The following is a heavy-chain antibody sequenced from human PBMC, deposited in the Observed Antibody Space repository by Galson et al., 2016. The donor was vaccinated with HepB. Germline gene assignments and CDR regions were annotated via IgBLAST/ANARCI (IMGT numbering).Heavy chain of an antibody. CDR2: TGDFSGT. CDR1: GFTSINYA. Sequence: SLRLSCAASGFTSINYAMSWVRQAPGKGLEWVSATGDFSGTHYADSVKGRFTISRDNSKNTLYLQMNGLRAEDTAVYYCAKAQPTHSIGWGGAFDVWGQGTMVTVSS. J-gene: IGHJ3*01. V-gene: IGHV3-23*01. D-gene: IGHD6-19*01. CDR3: AKAQPTHSIGWGGAFDV.